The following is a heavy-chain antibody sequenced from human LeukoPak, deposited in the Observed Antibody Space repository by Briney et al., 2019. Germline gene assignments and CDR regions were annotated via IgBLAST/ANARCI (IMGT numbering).Heavy chain of an antibody. CDR1: GFTFSSYG. CDR3: ARGGGITMVRGVITDAFDI. Sequence: GSLRLSCAASGFTFSSYGMHWVRQAPGKGLEWVAFIRYDGSNKYYADSVKGRFTISRDNSKNTLYLQMNSLRAEDTAVYYCARGGGITMVRGVITDAFDIWGQGTMVTVSS. D-gene: IGHD3-10*01. J-gene: IGHJ3*02. V-gene: IGHV3-30*02. CDR2: IRYDGSNK.